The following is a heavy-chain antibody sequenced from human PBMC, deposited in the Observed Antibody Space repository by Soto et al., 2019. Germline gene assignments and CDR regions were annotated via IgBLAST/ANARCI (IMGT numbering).Heavy chain of an antibody. CDR2: IWSDGNNR. CDR3: VRGDNWNDEASDY. CDR1: GFMFSNHG. Sequence: QVQLVESGGGVVQPGRSLRHSCAASGFMFSNHGMHWVRQAPGKGLEWVAVIWSDGNNRYYADSVKGRFTISRDNSKNTLYLQMNSLRAEDTAVYYCVRGDNWNDEASDYWGQGTLVTVSS. V-gene: IGHV3-33*01. J-gene: IGHJ4*02. D-gene: IGHD1-1*01.